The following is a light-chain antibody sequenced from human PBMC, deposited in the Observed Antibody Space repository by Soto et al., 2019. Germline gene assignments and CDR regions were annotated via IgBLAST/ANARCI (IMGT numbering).Light chain of an antibody. Sequence: QSALTQPASVSGSPGQSITISCTGTSGDVGSNNLVSWYQQHPGKAPKLMIYDVTKRPSGVSNLFSGSKSDNTASLTISGLQAEDEADYYCCSYAASNTLVFGAGTKLTVL. CDR1: SGDVGSNNL. CDR3: CSYAASNTLV. V-gene: IGLV2-23*02. CDR2: DVT. J-gene: IGLJ3*02.